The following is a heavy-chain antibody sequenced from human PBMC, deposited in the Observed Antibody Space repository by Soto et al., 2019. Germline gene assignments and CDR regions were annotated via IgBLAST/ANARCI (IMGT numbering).Heavy chain of an antibody. V-gene: IGHV4-4*07. Sequence: SETLSLTCIVSGGSISEKYWNWVRQPPGKGLEWIGLIFANGHTDYNPSLKSRVTMSVDASKSQFSLRLTSMTAADTAVYYCVASLAASGLNWLDPWGRGTLVTVSS. D-gene: IGHD6-13*01. CDR2: IFANGHT. J-gene: IGHJ5*02. CDR3: VASLAASGLNWLDP. CDR1: GGSISEKY.